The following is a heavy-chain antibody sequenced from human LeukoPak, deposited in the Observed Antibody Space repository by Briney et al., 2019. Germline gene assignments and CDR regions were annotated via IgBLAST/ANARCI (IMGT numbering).Heavy chain of an antibody. V-gene: IGHV2-70*01. CDR2: IDWDDDK. J-gene: IGHJ4*02. CDR1: GFSLSTSGMC. D-gene: IGHD2-2*01. Sequence: SGPALVKPTQTLTLTCTFSGFSLSTSGMCVSWIRQPPGKALEWLALIDWDDDKYYGTSLKTRLTISKDTSKNQVVLTMTNMDPVDTATYYCARGLGYCSSTSCSDPYYFDYWGQGTLVTVSS. CDR3: ARGLGYCSSTSCSDPYYFDY.